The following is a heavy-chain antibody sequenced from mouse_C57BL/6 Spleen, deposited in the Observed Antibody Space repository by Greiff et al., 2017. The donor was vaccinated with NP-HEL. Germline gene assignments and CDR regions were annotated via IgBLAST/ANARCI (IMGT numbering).Heavy chain of an antibody. D-gene: IGHD1-1*01. CDR3: TRGAITTVVRNAMDY. CDR2: IRNKANNHAT. Sequence: EVKVVESGGGLVQPGGSMKLSCAASGFTFSDAWMDWVRQSPEKGLEWVAEIRNKANNHATYYAESVKGRFTISRDDSKSSVYLQMNSLRAEDTGIYYCTRGAITTVVRNAMDYWGQGTSVTVSS. CDR1: GFTFSDAW. V-gene: IGHV6-6*01. J-gene: IGHJ4*01.